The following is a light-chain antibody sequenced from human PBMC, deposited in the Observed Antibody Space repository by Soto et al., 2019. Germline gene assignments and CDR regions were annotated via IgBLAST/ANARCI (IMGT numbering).Light chain of an antibody. CDR1: QGVSNW. J-gene: IGKJ2*01. Sequence: DIQMIQSPSSVSASVGDRVTITCRASQGVSNWLAWYQQKPGKAPKLLIYGASTLRRGVPSRYRGSGSGADFTFTISSLQPEDFATYYCQQANSFPYTFGQGTKLEIK. CDR2: GAS. CDR3: QQANSFPYT. V-gene: IGKV1-12*01.